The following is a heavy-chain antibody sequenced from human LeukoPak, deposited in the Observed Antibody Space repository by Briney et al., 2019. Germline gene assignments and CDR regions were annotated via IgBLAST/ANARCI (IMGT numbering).Heavy chain of an antibody. CDR3: ARDQAVVIGYYYYYMDV. V-gene: IGHV3-74*01. D-gene: IGHD2-21*01. J-gene: IGHJ6*03. CDR1: GFTFSSYW. CDR2: INSDGSST. Sequence: GGSLRLSCAASGFTFSSYWMHWVRRAPGKGLVWVSRINSDGSSTSYADSVKGRFTISRDNAKNTLYLQVNSLRAEDTAVYYCARDQAVVIGYYYYYMDVWGKGTTVTVSS.